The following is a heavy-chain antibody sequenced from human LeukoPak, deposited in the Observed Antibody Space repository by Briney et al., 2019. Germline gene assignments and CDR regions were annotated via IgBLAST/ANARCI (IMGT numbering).Heavy chain of an antibody. CDR1: GFTFSDYD. Sequence: PGGSLRLSCAVSGFTFSDYDMNWVRQAPGKGLEWVSSISSTENYIYYAGSVMGRFTISRDNSKNSLSLQMNSLRAEDTAVYYCARDPVRVGRPRYFDHWGQGVLVTVSS. CDR3: ARDPVRVGRPRYFDH. CDR2: ISSTENYI. D-gene: IGHD6-6*01. J-gene: IGHJ4*02. V-gene: IGHV3-21*06.